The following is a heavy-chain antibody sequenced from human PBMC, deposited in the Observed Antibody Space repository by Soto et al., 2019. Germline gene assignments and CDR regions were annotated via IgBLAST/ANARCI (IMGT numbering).Heavy chain of an antibody. Sequence: EVQLVESGGGLVQPGGSLSLSCAASGFSFSDYWMNWVRQAPGKGLVWVSRIDSDGTSTSYADSVKGRFTSSRDNAKNSLYLQMNSLRAEDTAVYYCAKTNWFDPWDQGTLVIVSS. V-gene: IGHV3-74*01. CDR2: IDSDGTST. CDR1: GFSFSDYW. CDR3: AKTNWFDP. J-gene: IGHJ5*02.